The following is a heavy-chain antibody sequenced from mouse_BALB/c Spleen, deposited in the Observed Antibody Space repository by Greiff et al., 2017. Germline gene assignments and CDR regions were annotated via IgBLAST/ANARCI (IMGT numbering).Heavy chain of an antibody. J-gene: IGHJ3*01. CDR2: ISSGGSYT. CDR3: ARERKPGGFAY. CDR1: GFTFSSYG. V-gene: IGHV5-6*01. Sequence: EVNVVESGGDLVKPGGSLKLSCAASGFTFSSYGMSWVRQTPDKRLEWVATISSGGSYTYYPDSVKGRFTISRDNAKNTLYLQMSSLKSEDTAMYYCARERKPGGFAYWGQGTLVTVSA.